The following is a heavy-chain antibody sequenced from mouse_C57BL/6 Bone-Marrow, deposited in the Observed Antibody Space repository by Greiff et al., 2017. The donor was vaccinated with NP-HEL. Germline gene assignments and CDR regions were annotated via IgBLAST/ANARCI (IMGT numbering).Heavy chain of an antibody. CDR2: INPNNGGT. V-gene: IGHV1-22*01. Sequence: EVKLQQSGPELVKPGASVKMSCKASGYTFTDYNMHWVKQSHGKSLEWIGYINPNNGGTSYNQKFKGKATLTVNKSSSTAYMELRSLTSEDSAVYYCADLYDGYYRAWFAYWGQGTLVTVSA. CDR1: GYTFTDYN. D-gene: IGHD2-3*01. J-gene: IGHJ3*01. CDR3: ADLYDGYYRAWFAY.